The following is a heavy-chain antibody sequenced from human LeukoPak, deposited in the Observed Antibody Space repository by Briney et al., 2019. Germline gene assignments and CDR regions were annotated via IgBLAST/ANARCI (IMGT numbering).Heavy chain of an antibody. CDR2: IYYSGST. CDR1: GGSISSSSYY. CDR3: ARDLVMTTVTRHFDY. D-gene: IGHD4-17*01. J-gene: IGHJ4*02. Sequence: KPSETLSLTCTVSGGSISSSSYYWGWIRQPPGKGLEWIGSIYYSGSTYYNPSLKSRVTISVDTSKNQFSLNLSSVTAADTAVYYCARDLVMTTVTRHFDYWGQGTLVTVSS. V-gene: IGHV4-39*07.